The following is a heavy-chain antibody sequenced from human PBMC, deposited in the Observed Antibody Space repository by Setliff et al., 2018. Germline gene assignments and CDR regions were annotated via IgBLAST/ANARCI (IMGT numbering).Heavy chain of an antibody. V-gene: IGHV1-69*13. J-gene: IGHJ5*02. CDR2: IIPIFGSA. Sequence: SVKVSCKASGGTFSSYAISWVRQAPGQGLEWMGGIIPIFGSANYAQKFQGRVTITADESTSTAYMELSSLRSEDTAVYYCARGYRGYYNFWSGSQGANWFDPWGQGTLVTVSS. D-gene: IGHD3-3*01. CDR1: GGTFSSYA. CDR3: ARGYRGYYNFWSGSQGANWFDP.